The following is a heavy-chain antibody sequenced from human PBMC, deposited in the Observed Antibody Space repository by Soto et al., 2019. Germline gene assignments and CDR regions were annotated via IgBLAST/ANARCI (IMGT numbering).Heavy chain of an antibody. V-gene: IGHV4-34*12. CDR2: IIHSEST. D-gene: IGHD4-4*01. Sequence: SETLSLTCAVYGGSFSAYYWSWVRQPPGKGLEWIGEIIHSESTKYNPSLKSRVTISVDTSKNQFSLKLSSVTAADTAVYYCARDSDSNAYYYYGMDVWGHGITVTVSS. J-gene: IGHJ6*02. CDR1: GGSFSAYY. CDR3: ARDSDSNAYYYYGMDV.